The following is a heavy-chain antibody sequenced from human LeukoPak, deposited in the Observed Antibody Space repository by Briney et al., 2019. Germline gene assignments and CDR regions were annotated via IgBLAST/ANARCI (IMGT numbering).Heavy chain of an antibody. D-gene: IGHD4-23*01. CDR3: ARVHFGGNYYDYYGMDV. Sequence: ASVKVSCKASGYSFTTYPLSWVRQAPGQGLEWMGWINTNDGNTKLAQKVQDRVTMTADTSRTTAYMEMRSLRSDDTAMYFCARVHFGGNYYDYYGMDVWGQGTTVTVSS. CDR2: INTNDGNT. CDR1: GYSFTTYP. V-gene: IGHV1-18*01. J-gene: IGHJ6*02.